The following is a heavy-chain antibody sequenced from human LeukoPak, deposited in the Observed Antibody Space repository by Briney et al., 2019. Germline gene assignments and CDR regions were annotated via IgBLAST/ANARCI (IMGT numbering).Heavy chain of an antibody. V-gene: IGHV1-2*02. Sequence: GASVKVSCKASGYTFTGYYMHWVRQAPGQGLEWMGWINPNSGGTNYAQKFQGRVTMTRDTSISTAYMELSRLRSDDTAVYYCARGLELHHYYYYYMDVWGKGTTVTVSS. CDR2: INPNSGGT. CDR3: ARGLELHHYYYYYMDV. J-gene: IGHJ6*03. CDR1: GYTFTGYY. D-gene: IGHD1-7*01.